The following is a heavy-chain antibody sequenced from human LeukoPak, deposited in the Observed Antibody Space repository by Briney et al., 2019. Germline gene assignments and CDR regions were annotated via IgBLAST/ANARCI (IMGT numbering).Heavy chain of an antibody. V-gene: IGHV3-43D*03. D-gene: IGHD5-12*01. J-gene: IGHJ4*02. CDR2: ITWDGIVT. CDR3: AKDTKAGYSGFGIFDY. CDR1: GFTFDDCA. Sequence: PGGSLRLSCVASGFTFDDCAMNWVRQAPGKGLEWVSLITWDGIVTYYTDSVEGRFTISRDNSKNSLYLQIDSLRAEDTAIYYCAKDTKAGYSGFGIFDYWGQGALVTVSS.